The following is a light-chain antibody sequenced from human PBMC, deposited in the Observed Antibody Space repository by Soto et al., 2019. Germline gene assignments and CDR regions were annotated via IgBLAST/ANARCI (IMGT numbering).Light chain of an antibody. CDR3: CSFAGDFYV. V-gene: IGLV2-11*01. J-gene: IGLJ1*01. CDR2: DVS. Sequence: QSALTQPRSVSGSPGQSVAISCTGTTSDVGGYDYVSWHQQHPGKAPELIIFDVSKRPSGVPDRFSGSKSGNTASLTISGLQAEDEADYFCCSFAGDFYVFGSVTKVTVL. CDR1: TSDVGGYDY.